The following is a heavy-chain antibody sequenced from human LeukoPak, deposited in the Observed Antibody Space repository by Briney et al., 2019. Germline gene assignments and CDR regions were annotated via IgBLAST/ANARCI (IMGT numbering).Heavy chain of an antibody. CDR3: ARDRWYDGSGYIAAFDY. V-gene: IGHV3-33*01. CDR1: GFTFSRFG. J-gene: IGHJ4*02. D-gene: IGHD3-22*01. Sequence: GGSLRLSCEASGFTFSRFGMHWVRQAPGKGLEWVAVIWYDGSNQDYADSVKGRFTISRDNSKNTLYLQVSSLRAEDTAVYYCARDRWYDGSGYIAAFDYWGQGTLVTVSS. CDR2: IWYDGSNQ.